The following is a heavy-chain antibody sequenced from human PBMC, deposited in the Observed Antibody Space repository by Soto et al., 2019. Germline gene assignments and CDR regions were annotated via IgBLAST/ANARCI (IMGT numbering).Heavy chain of an antibody. CDR2: IYYSGST. CDR1: GGSISSYY. Sequence: QVQLQESGPGLVKPAETLSLTCTVSGGSISSYYWSWIRQPPGKGLEWIGYIYYSGSTNYDPSLKCRVTISVDTSKNQFSLKLSSVTAADTAVYYCAREVDDNWFDPRGQGTLVTVSS. D-gene: IGHD2-15*01. V-gene: IGHV4-59*01. J-gene: IGHJ5*02. CDR3: AREVDDNWFDP.